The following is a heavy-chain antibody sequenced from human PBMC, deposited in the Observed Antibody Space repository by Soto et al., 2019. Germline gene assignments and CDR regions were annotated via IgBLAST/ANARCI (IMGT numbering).Heavy chain of an antibody. CDR1: GYTFTSYA. CDR2: INAGNGNT. Sequence: QVQLVQSGAEEKKPGASVKVSCKASGYTFTSYAMHWVRQAPGQRLEWMGWINAGNGNTKYSQKFQGRVTITRDTSASTAYRELSSLRSEDTAVYYWARAPGGPGIAEYWGQGTLVTVSS. V-gene: IGHV1-3*05. D-gene: IGHD6-13*01. J-gene: IGHJ4*02. CDR3: ARAPGGPGIAEY.